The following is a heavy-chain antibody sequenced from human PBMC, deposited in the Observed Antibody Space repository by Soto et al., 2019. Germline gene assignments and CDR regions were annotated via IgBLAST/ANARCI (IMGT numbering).Heavy chain of an antibody. D-gene: IGHD4-17*01. CDR3: ARLLYDYGDPFFDY. J-gene: IGHJ4*02. CDR2: IYYSGST. Sequence: SETLSLTCTVSGGSLSSYYWSWIRQPPGKGLEWIGYIYYSGSTNYNPSLKSRVTISVDTSKNQFSLKLSSVTAADTAVYYCARLLYDYGDPFFDYWRQGTLVTVSS. CDR1: GGSLSSYY. V-gene: IGHV4-59*08.